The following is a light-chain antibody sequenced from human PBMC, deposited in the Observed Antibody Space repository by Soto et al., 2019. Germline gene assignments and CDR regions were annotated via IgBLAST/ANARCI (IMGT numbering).Light chain of an antibody. J-gene: IGKJ1*01. CDR1: QSISSY. CDR2: AAS. Sequence: ITWWASQSISSYLNWYQQKPGKAPKLLIYAASSFQIGVPSRFSGSGSGNDFTPTISSLQSEDFATFYFQQSYSTPWAVGQGTKVAIK. V-gene: IGKV1-39*01. CDR3: QQSYSTPWA.